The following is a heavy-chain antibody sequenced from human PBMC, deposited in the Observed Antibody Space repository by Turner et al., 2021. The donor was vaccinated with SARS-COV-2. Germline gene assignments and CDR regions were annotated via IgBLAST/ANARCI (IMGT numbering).Heavy chain of an antibody. V-gene: IGHV4-59*01. CDR2: IYYSGST. Sequence: QVQLQASGPGLVKPSETLSLTCTVSGGSISDYYWIWIRQPPGKGLEWIGYIYYSGSTNYYPSLKSRVTISVDKNKNQLSLNLSSVTAADTAVYYCARGLYFDWLPDFWGQGTLVTVSS. CDR1: GGSISDYY. J-gene: IGHJ4*02. D-gene: IGHD3-9*01. CDR3: ARGLYFDWLPDF.